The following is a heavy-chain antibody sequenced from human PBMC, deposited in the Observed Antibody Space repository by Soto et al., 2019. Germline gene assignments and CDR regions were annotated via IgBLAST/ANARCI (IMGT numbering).Heavy chain of an antibody. CDR1: GFTFSSYA. CDR2: ISYDGSNK. J-gene: IGHJ4*02. V-gene: IGHV3-30-3*01. CDR3: ARDDGDYAFDY. D-gene: IGHD4-17*01. Sequence: QVQLVESGGGVVQPGRSLRLSCAASGFTFSSYAMHWVRQAPGKGLEWVAVISYDGSNKYYADSVKGRFTISRDNSKNTLYLQMNSRRAEDTAVYYCARDDGDYAFDYWGQGTLVTVSS.